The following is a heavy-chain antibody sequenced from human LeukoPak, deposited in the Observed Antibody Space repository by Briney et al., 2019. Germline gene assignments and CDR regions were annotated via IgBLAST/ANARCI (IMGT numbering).Heavy chain of an antibody. J-gene: IGHJ3*02. CDR1: GYTFTSYG. CDR2: ISAYNGNT. V-gene: IGHV1-18*01. D-gene: IGHD2-2*01. CDR3: AREPDVVPAANVAFDI. Sequence: ASVKVACKASGYTFTSYGISWVRQAPGQGLEWMGWISAYNGNTNYAQKLQGRVTMTTDTSTSTAYMELRSLRSDDTAVYYCAREPDVVPAANVAFDIWGQGTMVTVSS.